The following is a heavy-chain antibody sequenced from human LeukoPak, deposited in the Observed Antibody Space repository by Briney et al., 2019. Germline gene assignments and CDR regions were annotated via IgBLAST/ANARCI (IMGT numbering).Heavy chain of an antibody. CDR2: INHSGST. Sequence: KASETLSLTCAVYGGSFSGYYWSWIRQPPGKGLEWIGEINHSGSTNYNPSLKSRVTISVDTSKNQFSLKLSSVTAADTAVYYCARDPPGVGAVQLWFHPRGAFDIWGQGTMVTVSS. J-gene: IGHJ3*02. CDR3: ARDPPGVGAVQLWFHPRGAFDI. D-gene: IGHD5-18*01. CDR1: GGSFSGYY. V-gene: IGHV4-34*01.